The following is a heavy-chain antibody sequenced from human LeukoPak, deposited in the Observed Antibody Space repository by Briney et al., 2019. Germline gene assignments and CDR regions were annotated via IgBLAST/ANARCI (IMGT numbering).Heavy chain of an antibody. CDR1: GGSISSSSYY. Sequence: SETLSLTCTVSGGSISSSSYYWGWIRQPPGKGLEWIGSIYYSGSTYYNPSLKSRVTISVDTSKNQFSLKLSSVTAADTAVYYCARGGGSRNWFDPWGQGTLVTVSS. CDR3: ARGGGSRNWFDP. V-gene: IGHV4-39*01. J-gene: IGHJ5*02. D-gene: IGHD2-15*01. CDR2: IYYSGST.